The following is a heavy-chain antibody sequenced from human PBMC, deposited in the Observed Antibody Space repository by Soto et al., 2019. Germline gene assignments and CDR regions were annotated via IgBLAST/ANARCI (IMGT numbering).Heavy chain of an antibody. Sequence: QVQLVQSGAEVKKPGSSVKVSCKASGGTFSSYAISWVRQAPGQGLEWMGGIIPIFGTANYAQKFQGRVTITADESTSTAYMELSSPRSEDTAVYYCARDGGATPGAWYFDLWGRGTLVTVSS. CDR1: GGTFSSYA. D-gene: IGHD1-26*01. J-gene: IGHJ2*01. CDR2: IIPIFGTA. V-gene: IGHV1-69*01. CDR3: ARDGGATPGAWYFDL.